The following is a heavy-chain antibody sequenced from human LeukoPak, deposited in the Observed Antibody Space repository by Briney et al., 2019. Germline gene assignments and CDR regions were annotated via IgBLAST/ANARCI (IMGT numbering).Heavy chain of an antibody. CDR1: GGTFSSYA. V-gene: IGHV1-69*04. J-gene: IGHJ5*02. CDR3: ARDFEVFSDGSCYWAGWFDP. CDR2: IIPILGIA. Sequence: GSSVKVSCKASGGTFSSYAISWVRQAPGQGLEWMGRIIPILGIANYAQKFQGRVTITADKSTSTAYMELSSLRSEDTAVYYCARDFEVFSDGSCYWAGWFDPWGQGTLVTVSS. D-gene: IGHD2-15*01.